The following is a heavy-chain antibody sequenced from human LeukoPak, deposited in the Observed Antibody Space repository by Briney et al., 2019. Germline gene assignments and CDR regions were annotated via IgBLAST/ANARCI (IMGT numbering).Heavy chain of an antibody. CDR2: IKQDGSEK. J-gene: IGHJ4*02. D-gene: IGHD5-18*01. Sequence: GGSLRLSCAASGFTFDDYAMSWVRHAPGKGLEWVANIKQDGSEKYYVGSVKGRFTISRDNAKNSLYLQMNSLRAEDTAVYYCARVKVLTAFDYWGQGTLVTVSS. CDR1: GFTFDDYA. CDR3: ARVKVLTAFDY. V-gene: IGHV3-7*01.